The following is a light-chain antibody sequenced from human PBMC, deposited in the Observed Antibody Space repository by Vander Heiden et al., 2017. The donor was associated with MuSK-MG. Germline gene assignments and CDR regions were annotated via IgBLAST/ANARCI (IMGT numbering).Light chain of an antibody. Sequence: IVFTHSPATLSLSPGEIATLSCRASQSVSSYLAWYQQKPGQAPRLLIYDASNRATGIPARFSGSGSGTDFTLTISSLEPEDFAVYYCQQRSNWPLFTFGPGTKVDIK. V-gene: IGKV3-11*01. CDR3: QQRSNWPLFT. CDR1: QSVSSY. J-gene: IGKJ3*01. CDR2: DAS.